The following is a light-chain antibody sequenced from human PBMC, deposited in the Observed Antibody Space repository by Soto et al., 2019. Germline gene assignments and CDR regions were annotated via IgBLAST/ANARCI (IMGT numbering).Light chain of an antibody. CDR3: QQYSDWKT. J-gene: IGKJ1*01. CDR2: GAS. V-gene: IGKV3-15*01. CDR1: QSVGSH. Sequence: VMTQSPVTLSVYPGERATLSCRASQSVGSHLAWYQQKPGQAPRLLIYGASTRATGVPARFSGSGSGTEFTLTISSLQSEDFAVYYCQQYSDWKTFGQGTKVDIK.